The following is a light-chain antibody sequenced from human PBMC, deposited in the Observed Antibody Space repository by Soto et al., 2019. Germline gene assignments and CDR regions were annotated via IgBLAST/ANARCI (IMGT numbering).Light chain of an antibody. V-gene: IGLV2-14*03. J-gene: IGLJ1*01. Sequence: QSALTQPASVSGSPGQSITISCTGTSSDVGGYKYVSWYQQYPGKAPKLMIYDVSNRPSGVSNRFSGSKSGNTASLTISGLQAEDEAYYYCSSYTSSSSYVFGTGTKVTVL. CDR1: SSDVGGYKY. CDR3: SSYTSSSSYV. CDR2: DVS.